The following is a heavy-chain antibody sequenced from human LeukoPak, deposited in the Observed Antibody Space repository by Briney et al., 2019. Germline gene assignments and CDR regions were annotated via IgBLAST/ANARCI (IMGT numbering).Heavy chain of an antibody. V-gene: IGHV4-39*01. CDR3: ARRHDGDFFFDY. Sequence: SETLSLTCTVSGGSTSSSSYYWGWIRQPPGKGLEWIGSIYYSGSTYYNPSLKSRVTISVDTSKNQFSLKLSSVTAADTAVYYCARRHDGDFFFDYWGQGTLVTVSS. CDR1: GGSTSSSSYY. CDR2: IYYSGST. D-gene: IGHD4-17*01. J-gene: IGHJ4*02.